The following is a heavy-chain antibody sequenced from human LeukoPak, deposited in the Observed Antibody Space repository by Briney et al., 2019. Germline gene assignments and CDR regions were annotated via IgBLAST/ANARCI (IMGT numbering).Heavy chain of an antibody. CDR2: ISGYNDNT. V-gene: IGHV1-18*01. CDR1: GFTFRDYA. Sequence: ASVRVSCKTSGFTFRDYAIGWVRHVPGQGLEWMGWISGYNDNTNFAQRLQDRISMATDTSTDTAYMTLRSLRSDDTAVYYCARDGRRIAAAANWFDPWGQGTLVTVSS. J-gene: IGHJ5*02. CDR3: ARDGRRIAAAANWFDP. D-gene: IGHD6-13*01.